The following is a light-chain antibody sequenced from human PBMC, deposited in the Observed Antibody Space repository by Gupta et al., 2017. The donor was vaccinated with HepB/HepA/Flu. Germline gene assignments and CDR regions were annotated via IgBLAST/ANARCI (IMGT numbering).Light chain of an antibody. Sequence: MVMTHSPATVSVSPGERAILSCSASQIVSSNLAWYRKNPGQAPRLLISGAPTRATGIPARLRAYGSGPEFPLSITSLQFENSAVYTCKHYVDWPPITFGQGTRLEIK. CDR2: GAP. J-gene: IGKJ5*01. CDR1: QIVSSN. V-gene: IGKV3-15*01. CDR3: KHYVDWPPIT.